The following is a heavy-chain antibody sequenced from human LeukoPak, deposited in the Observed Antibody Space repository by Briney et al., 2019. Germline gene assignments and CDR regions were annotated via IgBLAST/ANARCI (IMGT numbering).Heavy chain of an antibody. CDR3: ARVLKAARGHDYFDY. V-gene: IGHV4-39*07. Sequence: SETLSLTCTVSGDSISSSSYYWGWIRQPPGKGLEWIGSIYYSGSTYYNPSLKSRVTISVDTSKNQFSLKLSSVTAADTAVYYCARVLKAARGHDYFDYWGQGTLVTVSS. CDR2: IYYSGST. D-gene: IGHD6-6*01. CDR1: GDSISSSSYY. J-gene: IGHJ4*02.